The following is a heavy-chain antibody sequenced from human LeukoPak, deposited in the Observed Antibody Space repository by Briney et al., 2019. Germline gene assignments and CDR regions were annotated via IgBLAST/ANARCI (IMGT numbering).Heavy chain of an antibody. Sequence: ASVKVSCKASGYTFTGYYMHWVRQAPGQGLEWMGWISTYNGNTNYAQKLQGRLTMTTDTSTNTAYMELRSLRSDDTAVYYCARDADNDYARYWGRGTLVTVSS. CDR2: ISTYNGNT. CDR1: GYTFTGYY. CDR3: ARDADNDYARY. V-gene: IGHV1-18*04. D-gene: IGHD3-16*01. J-gene: IGHJ4*02.